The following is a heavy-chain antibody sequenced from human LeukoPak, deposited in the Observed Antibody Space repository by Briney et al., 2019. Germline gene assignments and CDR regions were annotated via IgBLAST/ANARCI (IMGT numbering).Heavy chain of an antibody. D-gene: IGHD6-25*01. CDR2: IRYDGSNK. CDR3: AKDRLAHDKYYYYMDV. Sequence: PGGSLRPSCAASGFTFSSYGMHWVRQAPGKGLEWVAFIRYDGSNKYYADSVKGRFTISRDNSKNTLYLQMNSLRAEDTAVYYCAKDRLAHDKYYYYMDVWGKGTTVTVSS. V-gene: IGHV3-30*02. CDR1: GFTFSSYG. J-gene: IGHJ6*03.